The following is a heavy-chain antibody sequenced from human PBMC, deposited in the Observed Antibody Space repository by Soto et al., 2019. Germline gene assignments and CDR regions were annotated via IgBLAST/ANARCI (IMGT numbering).Heavy chain of an antibody. V-gene: IGHV4-34*01. CDR1: GGSFSGYY. CDR3: ARGPRWRATGTTESYYGMDV. J-gene: IGHJ6*02. CDR2: INHSGST. Sequence: TSETLSLTCAVYGGSFSGYYWSWIRQPPGKWLEWIGEINHSGSTNYNPSLKSRVTISVDTSKSQFSLKLSSVTAADTAVYYCARGPRWRATGTTESYYGMDVWGQGXTVTVYS. D-gene: IGHD1-7*01.